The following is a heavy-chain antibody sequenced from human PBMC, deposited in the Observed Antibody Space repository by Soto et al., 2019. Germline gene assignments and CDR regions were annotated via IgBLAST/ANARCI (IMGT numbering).Heavy chain of an antibody. V-gene: IGHV3-30-3*01. Sequence: QVQLVESGGGVVQPGRSLRLSCAASGITFSSYAIHWVRQAPGKGLEWVAVISYDGSNKYYADSAKGRFTIYRDNSKNTLYLQMNSLRAEDTAVYYCAREHWYFELWGRGTLVTVSS. CDR3: AREHWYFEL. J-gene: IGHJ2*01. CDR1: GITFSSYA. CDR2: ISYDGSNK.